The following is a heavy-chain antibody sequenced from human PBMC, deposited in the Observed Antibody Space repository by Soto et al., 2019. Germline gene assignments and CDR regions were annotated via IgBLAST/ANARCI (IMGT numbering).Heavy chain of an antibody. V-gene: IGHV4-61*05. CDR3: ATYFRGEGGWGY. D-gene: IGHD3-16*01. CDR1: GGSISSSNYF. J-gene: IGHJ4*01. CDR2: LDYSGSP. Sequence: KTSETLSLTCTVSGGSISSSNYFWGWIRQPPGKGLEWIGYLDYSGSPKYNPSLKSRVTISMDTSKNQVSLTLNSVTAAYTAVYCCATYFRGEGGWGYWGPGTQVTVSS.